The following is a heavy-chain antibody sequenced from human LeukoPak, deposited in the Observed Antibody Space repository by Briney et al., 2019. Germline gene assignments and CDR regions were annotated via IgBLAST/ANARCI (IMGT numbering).Heavy chain of an antibody. D-gene: IGHD3-16*01. CDR2: FDPEDGET. CDR3: ATESIGYAY. Sequence: ASVKVSCKASGGTFSSYAISWVRQAPGQGLEWMGGFDPEDGETIYAQKFQGRVTMTEDTSTDTAYMELSSLRSEDTAVYYCATESIGYAYWGQGTLVTVSS. CDR1: GGTFSSYA. V-gene: IGHV1-24*01. J-gene: IGHJ4*02.